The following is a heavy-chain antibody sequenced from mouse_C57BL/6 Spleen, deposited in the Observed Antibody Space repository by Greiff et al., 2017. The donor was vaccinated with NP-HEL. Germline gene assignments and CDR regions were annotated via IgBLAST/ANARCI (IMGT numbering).Heavy chain of an antibody. V-gene: IGHV1-58*01. CDR2: IYIGNGYT. Sequence: EVQLVESGAELVRPGSSVKMSCKTSGYTFTSYGINWVKQRPGQGLEWIGYIYIGNGYTEYNEKFKGKATLTSDTSSSTAYMQLSSLTSEDSAIYVCERSHITTVVATGFDYWGQGTTLTVSS. CDR3: ERSHITTVVATGFDY. J-gene: IGHJ2*01. CDR1: GYTFTSYG. D-gene: IGHD1-1*01.